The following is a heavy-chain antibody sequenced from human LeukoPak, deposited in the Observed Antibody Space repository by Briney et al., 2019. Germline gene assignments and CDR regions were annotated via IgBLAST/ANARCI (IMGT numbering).Heavy chain of an antibody. Sequence: GGSLRLSCAASGFTFDDYAMHWVRQAPGEGLEWVSGISWNSDIIGYADSVKGRFTISRDSAKNSLYLQMNSLRPEDTAFYYCAKDIRSIVVPPDAMDVWGQGTTVTVSS. CDR3: AKDIRSIVVPPDAMDV. CDR2: ISWNSDII. CDR1: GFTFDDYA. D-gene: IGHD2-2*01. J-gene: IGHJ6*02. V-gene: IGHV3-9*01.